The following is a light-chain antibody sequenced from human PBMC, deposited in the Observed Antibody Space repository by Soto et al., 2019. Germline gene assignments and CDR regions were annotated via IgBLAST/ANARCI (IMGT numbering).Light chain of an antibody. V-gene: IGKV3-15*01. CDR3: QQYSNWPPIT. CDR1: QSVGSY. CDR2: DAS. J-gene: IGKJ5*01. Sequence: ETVMTQSPATLSVSPGERATLSCRASQSVGSYLAWYQHKPGQGPRLLIYDASTRATGIPARFSGSGSGTEFTLNISRLQSEDFAIYYCQQYSNWPPITFGQGTRLDIK.